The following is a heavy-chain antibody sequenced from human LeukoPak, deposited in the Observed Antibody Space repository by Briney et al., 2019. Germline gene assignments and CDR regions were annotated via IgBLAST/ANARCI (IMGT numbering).Heavy chain of an antibody. D-gene: IGHD3-10*01. J-gene: IGHJ4*02. CDR2: IYYSGST. V-gene: IGHV4-30-4*01. CDR1: GGSISSGDYY. Sequence: PSETLSLTCTVSGGSISSGDYYWSWIRQPPGKGLEWIGYIYYSGSTYYNPSLKSRVTISVDTSKNQFSLKLSSVTAADTAVYYCARGDYNGGNRYFDHWGQGTLVTVSP. CDR3: ARGDYNGGNRYFDH.